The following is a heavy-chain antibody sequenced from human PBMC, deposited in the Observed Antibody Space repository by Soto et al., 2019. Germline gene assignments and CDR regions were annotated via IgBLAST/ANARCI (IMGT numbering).Heavy chain of an antibody. CDR2: IWYDGSNK. CDR1: GFTFSSYG. Sequence: QVQLVESGGGVVQPGRSLRLSCAASGFTFSSYGMHWVRQAPGKGLEWVAVIWYDGSNKYYADSVKGRFTISRDNSKNTLYLQMNSLRAEDTAVYYCAREKYSSGGSCYSVSYYYGMDVWGQGTTVTVSS. D-gene: IGHD2-15*01. V-gene: IGHV3-33*01. CDR3: AREKYSSGGSCYSVSYYYGMDV. J-gene: IGHJ6*02.